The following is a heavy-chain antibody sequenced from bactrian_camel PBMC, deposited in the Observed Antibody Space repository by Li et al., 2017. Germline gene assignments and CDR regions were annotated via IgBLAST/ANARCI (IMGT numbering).Heavy chain of an antibody. CDR1: GYTVSSGC. J-gene: IGHJ6*01. V-gene: IGHV3S1*01. CDR2: FYTDDVST. Sequence: HVQLVESGGGSVQAGGFLRLSCAASGYTVSSGCVAWFRKTPGNEREGIATFYTDDVSTMYADSVKGRFTISVDNAKNTLHLCMNNLEPADTATYYCAAGLKWSRQGYPTADFRYLGQGTQVTVS. CDR3: AAGLKWSRQGYPTADFRY. D-gene: IGHD8*01.